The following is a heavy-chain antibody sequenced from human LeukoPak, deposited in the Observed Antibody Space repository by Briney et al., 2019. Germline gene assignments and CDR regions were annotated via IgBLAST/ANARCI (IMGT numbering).Heavy chain of an antibody. CDR2: IKQDGSEK. Sequence: QSGGSLRLSRAASGFTFSSYWMSWVRQAPGKGLEWVANIKQDGSEKYYVDSVKGRFTISRDNAKNSLYLQMNSLRAEDTAVYYCARAPGLWFGELSAFDYWGQGTLVTVSS. D-gene: IGHD3-10*01. CDR3: ARAPGLWFGELSAFDY. CDR1: GFTFSSYW. J-gene: IGHJ4*02. V-gene: IGHV3-7*01.